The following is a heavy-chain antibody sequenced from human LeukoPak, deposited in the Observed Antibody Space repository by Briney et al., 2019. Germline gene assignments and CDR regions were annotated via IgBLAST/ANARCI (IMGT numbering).Heavy chain of an antibody. D-gene: IGHD5-24*01. Sequence: SETLSLTCTVSGGSISSYYWSWIRQPPGKGLEWIGYIYYSGSTNYNPSLKSRVTISVDTSKNQFSLKLSSVTAADTAVYYCARGVHGCFDYWGQGTLVTVSS. CDR2: IYYSGST. CDR3: ARGVHGCFDY. J-gene: IGHJ4*02. V-gene: IGHV4-59*01. CDR1: GGSISSYY.